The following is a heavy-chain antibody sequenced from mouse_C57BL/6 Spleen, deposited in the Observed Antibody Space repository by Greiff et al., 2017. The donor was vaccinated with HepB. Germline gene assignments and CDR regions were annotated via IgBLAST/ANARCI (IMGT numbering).Heavy chain of an antibody. CDR1: GYSITSGYY. V-gene: IGHV3-6*01. J-gene: IGHJ4*01. CDR3: ARVYYDYDDAMDY. D-gene: IGHD2-4*01. Sequence: EVKVEESGPGLVKPSQSLSLTCSVTGYSITSGYYWNWIRQFPGNKLEWMGYISYDGSNNYNPSLKNRISITRDTSKNQFFLKLNSVTTEDTATYYCARVYYDYDDAMDYWGQGTSVTVSS. CDR2: ISYDGSN.